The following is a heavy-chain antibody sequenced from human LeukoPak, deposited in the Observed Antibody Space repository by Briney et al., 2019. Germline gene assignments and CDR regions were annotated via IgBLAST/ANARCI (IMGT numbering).Heavy chain of an antibody. D-gene: IGHD4-17*01. CDR1: GYTFTGYY. Sequence: ASVKVSRKASGYTFTGYYMHWVRQAPGQGLEWMGWINPNSGGTNYAQKFQGRVTMTRDTSISTAYMELSRLRSDDTAVYYCARLDTATDAFDIWGQGTMVTVSS. V-gene: IGHV1-2*02. J-gene: IGHJ3*02. CDR3: ARLDTATDAFDI. CDR2: INPNSGGT.